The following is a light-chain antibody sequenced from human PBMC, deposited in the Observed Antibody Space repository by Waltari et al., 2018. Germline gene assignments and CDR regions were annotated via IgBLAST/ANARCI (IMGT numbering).Light chain of an antibody. V-gene: IGLV2-14*03. CDR3: SSYTSMNTVV. Sequence: QPALTQPASVSGSPGRSISISCSGTNIDVGGYNLVSWYQQHPGKAPKLLIFAVSNRPSGVSPRVSGSKSGNMASLTISGLRADDEALYFCSSYTSMNTVVFGGGTSLTVL. CDR2: AVS. CDR1: NIDVGGYNL. J-gene: IGLJ2*01.